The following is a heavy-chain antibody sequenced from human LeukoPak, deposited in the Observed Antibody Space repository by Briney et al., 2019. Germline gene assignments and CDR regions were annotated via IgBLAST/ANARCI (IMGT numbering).Heavy chain of an antibody. CDR3: ARGYRHDAFDI. Sequence: ASVTVSCTASGYTFTGYYMHWVRQAPGQGLEWMGWINPNSGGTNYAQKFQGWVTMTRDASISTAYMDLSRLRSDDTAVYYCARGYRHDAFDIWGQGTMVTVSS. D-gene: IGHD5-18*01. CDR2: INPNSGGT. CDR1: GYTFTGYY. J-gene: IGHJ3*02. V-gene: IGHV1-2*04.